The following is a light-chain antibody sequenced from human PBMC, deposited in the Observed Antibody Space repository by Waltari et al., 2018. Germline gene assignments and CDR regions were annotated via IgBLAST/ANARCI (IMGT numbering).Light chain of an antibody. V-gene: IGKV6D-21*02. Sequence: EIVLTQSPDFQSVTPEEKVTITCRASQNIGSRLHWYQQKPNQSPKLLIKYASQSIAGVPSRFSGSGSGTDFTLTINSLEAEDAAVYYCHQIASLPRTFGPGTKVEIK. J-gene: IGKJ1*01. CDR2: YAS. CDR1: QNIGSR. CDR3: HQIASLPRT.